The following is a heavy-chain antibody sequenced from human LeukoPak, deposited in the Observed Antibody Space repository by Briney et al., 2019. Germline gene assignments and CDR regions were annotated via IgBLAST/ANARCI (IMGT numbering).Heavy chain of an antibody. D-gene: IGHD4-17*01. V-gene: IGHV4-59*01. CDR2: IYYSGST. Sequence: PSETLSLTCTVSGGAITGYYWSWIWQPPGKGLEWIGHIYYSGSTNYNPSLKSRVTMSVDTSKKQFSLKLSSVTAADTAVYYCARGRPPHDYGTLFDYWGQGTLVTVSS. J-gene: IGHJ4*02. CDR1: GGAITGYY. CDR3: ARGRPPHDYGTLFDY.